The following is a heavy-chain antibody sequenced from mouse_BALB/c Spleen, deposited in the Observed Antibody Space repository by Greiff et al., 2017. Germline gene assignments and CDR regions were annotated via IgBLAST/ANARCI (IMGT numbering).Heavy chain of an antibody. D-gene: IGHD1-1*01. CDR3: ARPYYGSSGYFDY. Sequence: VHLVESGAELVRPGVSVKISCKGSGYTFTDYAMHWVKQSHAKSLEWIGVISTYYGDASYNQKFKGKATMTVDKSSSTAYMELARLTSEDSAIYYCARPYYGSSGYFDYWGQGTTLTVSS. CDR2: ISTYYGDA. CDR1: GYTFTDYA. V-gene: IGHV1S137*01. J-gene: IGHJ2*01.